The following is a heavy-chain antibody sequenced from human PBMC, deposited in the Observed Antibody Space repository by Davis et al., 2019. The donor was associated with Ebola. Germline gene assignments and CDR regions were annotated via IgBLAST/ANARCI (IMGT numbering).Heavy chain of an antibody. D-gene: IGHD1/OR15-1a*01. Sequence: GESLKISCAASGFTVSTNTMDWVRQAPGKGLEWVAYISPIRSSSSTVYYADSVKGRFTVSRDNAKNSLYLQMTSLRAEDSAVYYCARAGVVTGKTAWFGPWGQGTLVIVSS. CDR3: ARAGVVTGKTAWFGP. V-gene: IGHV3-48*01. CDR2: ISPIRSSSSTV. J-gene: IGHJ5*02. CDR1: GFTVSTNT.